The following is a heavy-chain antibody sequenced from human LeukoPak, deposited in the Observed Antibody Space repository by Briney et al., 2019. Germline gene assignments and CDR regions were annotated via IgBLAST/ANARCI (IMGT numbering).Heavy chain of an antibody. CDR3: AKGYYDSGSDYVYHWFFDL. Sequence: GGSLRLSCAASGFTFSFYGMSWVRQAPGKGLEWVSGISSSGGSTFYADSVKGRFTISRDNSKNTLYLQINSLRGEDTAVYYCAKGYYDSGSDYVYHWFFDLWGRGTLVTVSS. CDR2: ISSSGGST. CDR1: GFTFSFYG. D-gene: IGHD3-10*01. J-gene: IGHJ2*01. V-gene: IGHV3-23*01.